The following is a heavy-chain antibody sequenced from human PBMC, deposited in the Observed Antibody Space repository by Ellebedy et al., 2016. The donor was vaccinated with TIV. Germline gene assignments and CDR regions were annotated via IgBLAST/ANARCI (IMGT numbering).Heavy chain of an antibody. J-gene: IGHJ4*02. CDR3: ARATTGHGPSI. Sequence: ASVKVSXXTSGYRFISYGIAWVRQAPGQGLEWMGRITPYNGNTNYAQKFRDRVSMTTHTSTTTAYMELRDLRSDDTAVYYCARATTGHGPSIWGQGTPVTVSS. D-gene: IGHD1-1*01. CDR2: ITPYNGNT. CDR1: GYRFISYG. V-gene: IGHV1-18*01.